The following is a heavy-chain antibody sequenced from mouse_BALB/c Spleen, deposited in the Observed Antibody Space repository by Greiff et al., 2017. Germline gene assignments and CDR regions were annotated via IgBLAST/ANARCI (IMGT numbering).Heavy chain of an antibody. Sequence: EVQLQESGGGLVQPGGSLKLSCAASGFTFSSYTMSWVRQTPEKRLEWVAYISNGGGSTYYPDTVKGRFTISRDNAKNTLYLQMSSLKSEDTAMYYCARLYGNYWYFDVWGAGTTVTVSS. CDR2: ISNGGGST. J-gene: IGHJ1*01. CDR3: ARLYGNYWYFDV. D-gene: IGHD2-10*02. CDR1: GFTFSSYT. V-gene: IGHV5-12-2*01.